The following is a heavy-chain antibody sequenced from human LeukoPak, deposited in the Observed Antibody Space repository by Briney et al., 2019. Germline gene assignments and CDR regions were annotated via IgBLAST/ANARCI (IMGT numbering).Heavy chain of an antibody. D-gene: IGHD3-16*02. Sequence: GGSLRLSCAASGFTFSSYWMSWVRQAPGKGLEWVSAISGSGGSTYYADSVKGRFTISRDNSKNTLYLQMNSLRAEDTAVYYCAKGSLKLRLGELSLPSPDYWGQGTLVTVSS. CDR1: GFTFSSYW. V-gene: IGHV3-23*01. CDR3: AKGSLKLRLGELSLPSPDY. J-gene: IGHJ4*02. CDR2: ISGSGGST.